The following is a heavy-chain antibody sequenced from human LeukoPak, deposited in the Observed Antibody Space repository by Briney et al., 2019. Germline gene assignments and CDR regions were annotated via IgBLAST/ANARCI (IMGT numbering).Heavy chain of an antibody. V-gene: IGHV3-23*01. Sequence: GSLRLSCAASGFTFSNYAMSWVRQAPGKGLEWVSSISDSGRNTYYADSVKGRSTISRDNSKNTLFLQMNSLRPDDTAVYYCASSHYDFWSGYSAWGQGTLVTVSS. J-gene: IGHJ5*02. CDR1: GFTFSNYA. D-gene: IGHD3-3*01. CDR2: ISDSGRNT. CDR3: ASSHYDFWSGYSA.